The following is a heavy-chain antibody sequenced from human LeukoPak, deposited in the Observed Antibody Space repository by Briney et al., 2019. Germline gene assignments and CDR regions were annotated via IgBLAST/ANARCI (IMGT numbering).Heavy chain of an antibody. CDR2: IYYSGST. D-gene: IGHD2-2*01. CDR3: AGYCSSTSCYSSAFDI. Sequence: SETLSLTCTVSGGSISSYYWSWIRQPPGKGLEWIGYIYYSGSTNYNPSLKSRVTISVDTSKNQFSLKLSSVTAADTAVYYCAGYCSSTSCYSSAFDIWGQGTMVTVSS. V-gene: IGHV4-59*01. J-gene: IGHJ3*02. CDR1: GGSISSYY.